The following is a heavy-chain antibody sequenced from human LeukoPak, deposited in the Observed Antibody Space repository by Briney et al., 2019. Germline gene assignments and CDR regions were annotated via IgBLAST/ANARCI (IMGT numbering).Heavy chain of an antibody. J-gene: IGHJ4*02. CDR1: GFTFDDYA. CDR2: ISGDGGST. V-gene: IGHV3-43*02. CDR3: AKDLLIVDCWSGYPI. Sequence: GGSLRLSCAASGFTFDDYAMHWVRQAPGKGLEWVSLISGDGGSTYYADSVKGRFTISRDNSKNSLYLQMNSLRTEDTALYYCAKDLLIVDCWSGYPIWGQGTLVTVST. D-gene: IGHD3-3*01.